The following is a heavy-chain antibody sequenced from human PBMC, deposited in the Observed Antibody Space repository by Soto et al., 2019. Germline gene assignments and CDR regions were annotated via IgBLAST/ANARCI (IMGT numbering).Heavy chain of an antibody. CDR1: GFTFSSYA. CDR3: AKDSGCSGGSCYEERTYYFDY. CDR2: ISGSGGST. J-gene: IGHJ4*02. D-gene: IGHD2-15*01. Sequence: PGGSLRLSCAASGFTFSSYAMSWVRQAPGKGLKWVSAISGSGGSTYYAVSVKGRFTFSRDISKNTLYLQMNSLRAEDTALYYCAKDSGCSGGSCYEERTYYFDYWGQGTLVTVPQ. V-gene: IGHV3-23*01.